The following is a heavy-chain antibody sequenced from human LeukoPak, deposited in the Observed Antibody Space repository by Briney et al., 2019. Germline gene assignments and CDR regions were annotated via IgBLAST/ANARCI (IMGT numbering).Heavy chain of an antibody. CDR2: LNPDGSDK. J-gene: IGHJ4*02. CDR3: ARDTDSASYDF. V-gene: IGHV3-7*01. CDR1: GFTFSTSW. Sequence: GGSLRVSCAASGFTFSTSWMTWVRQAPGRGLEWVASLNPDGSDKYYLGSVKGRLTISRDNAKNSLYLQMNNLRTDDTGAYYCARDTDSASYDFWGQGTLVTVSS. D-gene: IGHD1-26*01.